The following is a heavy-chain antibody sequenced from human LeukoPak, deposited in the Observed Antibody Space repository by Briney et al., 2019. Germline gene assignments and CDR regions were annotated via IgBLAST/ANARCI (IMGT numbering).Heavy chain of an antibody. Sequence: GRSLRLSCAASGFTFRNYAMHWVRQAPGKGLEWVAVTSHDETTKYYADSVKGRFTISRDNAKNSLYLQMNSLRAEDTAVYYCADLAITILGGVWGKGTTVTISS. CDR1: GFTFRNYA. CDR2: TSHDETTK. D-gene: IGHD3-10*02. CDR3: ADLAITILGGV. J-gene: IGHJ6*04. V-gene: IGHV3-30*04.